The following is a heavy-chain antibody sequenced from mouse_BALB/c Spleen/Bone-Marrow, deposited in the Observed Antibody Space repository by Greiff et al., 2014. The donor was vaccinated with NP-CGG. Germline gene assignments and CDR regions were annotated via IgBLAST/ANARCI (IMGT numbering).Heavy chain of an antibody. CDR2: IDTSDSYT. CDR3: ARRGVYYYGSFDY. CDR1: GYTFTDYW. V-gene: IGHV1-69*01. Sequence: QVQLKQSGAELVMPGASVKMSCKASGYTFTDYWMHWVKQRPGQGLEWIGAIDTSDSYTSYNQKFKGKATLTVDESSSTAYMQLSSLTSEDSAVHYCARRGVYYYGSFDYWGQGTTLTVSS. J-gene: IGHJ2*01. D-gene: IGHD1-1*01.